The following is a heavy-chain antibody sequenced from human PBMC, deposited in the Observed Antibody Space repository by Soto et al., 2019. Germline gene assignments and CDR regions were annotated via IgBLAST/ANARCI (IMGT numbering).Heavy chain of an antibody. D-gene: IGHD7-27*01. Sequence: SETLSLTCTVSGGSISSYYWSWIRQPPGKGLEWIGYIYYSGSTNYNPSLKSRVTISVDTSKNQFSLKLSSVTAADTAVYYCARHLRDPPNLLDWFDPWGQGTLVTVSS. J-gene: IGHJ5*02. CDR2: IYYSGST. CDR1: GGSISSYY. CDR3: ARHLRDPPNLLDWFDP. V-gene: IGHV4-59*08.